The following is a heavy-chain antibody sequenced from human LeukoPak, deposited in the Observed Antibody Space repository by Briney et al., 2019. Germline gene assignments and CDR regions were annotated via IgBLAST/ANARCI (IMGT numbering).Heavy chain of an antibody. Sequence: SETLSLTCAVYGGSFSGYYWSWIRQPPGKGLEWIGEINHSGSTNYNPSLKSRVTISVDTSKNQFSLKLSSVTAADTAVYYCASFSSGWYGGDYWGQGTLVTVSS. V-gene: IGHV4-34*01. D-gene: IGHD6-19*01. J-gene: IGHJ4*02. CDR1: GGSFSGYY. CDR3: ASFSSGWYGGDY. CDR2: INHSGST.